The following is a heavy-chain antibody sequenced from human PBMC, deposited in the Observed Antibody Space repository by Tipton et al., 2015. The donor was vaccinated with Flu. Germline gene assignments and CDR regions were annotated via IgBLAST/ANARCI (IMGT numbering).Heavy chain of an antibody. CDR2: INPNTGAP. J-gene: IGHJ6*02. CDR1: GYSFTGYY. Sequence: QVQLVQSGAELKKPGASVKVSCKASGYSFTGYYIHWVRQAPGQGLEWMGWINPNTGAPDSAQKFQGRVTLARDTSISTAYMELSSLTSDDTAVYYCARVGCGDFFNYNHGMNVWGQRTTVTVSS. V-gene: IGHV1-2*02. CDR3: ARVGCGDFFNYNHGMNV. D-gene: IGHD4-17*01.